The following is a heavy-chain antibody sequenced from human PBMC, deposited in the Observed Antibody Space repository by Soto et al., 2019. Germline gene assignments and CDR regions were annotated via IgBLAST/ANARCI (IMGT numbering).Heavy chain of an antibody. CDR1: GFTYGSYA. Sequence: QVQLVESGGGVVQPGRSLRLSCAASGFTYGSYAMHWVRQAPGKGLEWVAVISYDGSNKYYADSVKGRFTISRDNSKNTLYLQMNSLRAEDTAVYYCASPLWRDDYNWGYFDLWGRGTLVTVSS. CDR3: ASPLWRDDYNWGYFDL. V-gene: IGHV3-30-3*01. CDR2: ISYDGSNK. D-gene: IGHD4-4*01. J-gene: IGHJ2*01.